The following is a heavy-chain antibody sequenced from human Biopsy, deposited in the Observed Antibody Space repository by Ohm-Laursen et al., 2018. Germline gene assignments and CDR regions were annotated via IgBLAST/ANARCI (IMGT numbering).Heavy chain of an antibody. D-gene: IGHD3-3*01. Sequence: GTLSLTCTVSGGSIISYYWNWIRQPAGKGLEWIGRIYSSGGTEYNPSLKSRVTMSVDTSKKQLSLKVRSVTAADTAVYSCARLGNFWNAEDGLDLWGLGTMVTVSS. J-gene: IGHJ3*01. V-gene: IGHV4-4*07. CDR2: IYSSGGT. CDR3: ARLGNFWNAEDGLDL. CDR1: GGSIISYY.